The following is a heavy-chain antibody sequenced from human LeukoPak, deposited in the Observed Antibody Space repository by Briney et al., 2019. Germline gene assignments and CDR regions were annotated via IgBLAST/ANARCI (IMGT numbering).Heavy chain of an antibody. CDR2: ISGSGGST. J-gene: IGHJ4*02. V-gene: IGHV3-23*01. D-gene: IGHD3-22*01. CDR1: GFTFSSYA. Sequence: RAGGSLRLSCAASGFTFSSYAMSWVRQAPGKGLEWVSAISGSGGSTYYADSVKGRFTISRDNSKNTLYLQMNSLRAEDTAVYYCAKDRTASDSSVPYYFDYWGQGTLVTVSS. CDR3: AKDRTASDSSVPYYFDY.